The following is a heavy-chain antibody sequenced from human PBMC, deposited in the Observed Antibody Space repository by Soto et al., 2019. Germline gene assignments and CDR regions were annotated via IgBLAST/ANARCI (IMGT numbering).Heavy chain of an antibody. Sequence: PGGSLRLSCAASGFTFSSYAMSWVRQAPGKGLEWVSAISGSGGSTYYADSVKGRFTISRDNSKNTLYLQMNSLRAEDTAVYYCAKDDYDILTGYAAIDYWGQGTLVTVS. CDR1: GFTFSSYA. D-gene: IGHD3-9*01. J-gene: IGHJ4*02. V-gene: IGHV3-23*01. CDR2: ISGSGGST. CDR3: AKDDYDILTGYAAIDY.